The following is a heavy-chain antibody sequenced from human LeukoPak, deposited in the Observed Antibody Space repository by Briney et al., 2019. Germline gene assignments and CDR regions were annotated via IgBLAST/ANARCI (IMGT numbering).Heavy chain of an antibody. V-gene: IGHV4-59*01. CDR2: IYYSGST. D-gene: IGHD2-2*01. Sequence: SETLSLTCTVSGGSISSYYWSWIRQPPGKGLEWIGYIYYSGSTNYNPSLKSRVTISVDTSKNQFSLKLSSVTAADTAVYYCARGGYCSSTSCLPPSYYYYGMDVWGQGTTVTVSS. CDR3: ARGGYCSSTSCLPPSYYYYGMDV. CDR1: GGSISSYY. J-gene: IGHJ6*02.